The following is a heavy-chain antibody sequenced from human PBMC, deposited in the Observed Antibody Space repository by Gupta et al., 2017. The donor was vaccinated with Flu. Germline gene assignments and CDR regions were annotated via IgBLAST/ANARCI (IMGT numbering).Heavy chain of an antibody. CDR3: ARDRDIVVVPGPDAFDI. CDR2: IWYDGSNK. J-gene: IGHJ3*02. Sequence: GKGLEWVAVIWYDGSNKYYADSVKGRFTISRDNSKNTLYLQMNSLRAEDTAVYYCARDRDIVVVPGPDAFDIWGQGTMVTVSS. D-gene: IGHD2-2*01. V-gene: IGHV3-33*01.